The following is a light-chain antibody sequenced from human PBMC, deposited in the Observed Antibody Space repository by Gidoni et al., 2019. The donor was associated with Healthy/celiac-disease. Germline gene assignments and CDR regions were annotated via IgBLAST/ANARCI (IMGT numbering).Light chain of an antibody. Sequence: DIQMTQSPSSLSASVGDRVTITCRASQGIRNDLACYQQKPGKDPKRLINAASSWQSGVPSRFSGSGAGTEFTLTISSLQPEDFATYACLQHNSYPLAFGQGTKVEIK. CDR1: QGIRND. CDR2: AAS. J-gene: IGKJ1*01. CDR3: LQHNSYPLA. V-gene: IGKV1-17*01.